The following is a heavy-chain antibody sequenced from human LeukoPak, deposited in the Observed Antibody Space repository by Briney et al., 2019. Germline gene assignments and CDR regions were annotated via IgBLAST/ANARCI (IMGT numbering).Heavy chain of an antibody. V-gene: IGHV3-53*01. J-gene: IGHJ5*02. Sequence: PGESLRLSCAASGFTGSHNYMSWVRQAPGKGLEWVSATHSSGGTYYADSVKGRFTISRDTSKNTLYLQINSLSVEDTAVYYCIVFGDSNHWGQGTLVTVSS. D-gene: IGHD4-17*01. CDR3: IVFGDSNH. CDR1: GFTGSHNY. CDR2: THSSGGT.